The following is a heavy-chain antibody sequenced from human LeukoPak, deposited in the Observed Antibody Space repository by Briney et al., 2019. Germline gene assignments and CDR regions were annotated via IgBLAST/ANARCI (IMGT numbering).Heavy chain of an antibody. D-gene: IGHD3-22*01. CDR3: ARDRALYDRSGYYYTEDDY. CDR2: ISYDGSNK. J-gene: IGHJ4*02. Sequence: PGGSLRLSCAASGFTFSSYAMHWVRQAPGKGLEWVAVISYDGSNKYYADSVKGRFTISRDNSKNTLYLQMNSLRAEDTAVYYCARDRALYDRSGYYYTEDDYWGQGALVTVSS. V-gene: IGHV3-30-3*01. CDR1: GFTFSSYA.